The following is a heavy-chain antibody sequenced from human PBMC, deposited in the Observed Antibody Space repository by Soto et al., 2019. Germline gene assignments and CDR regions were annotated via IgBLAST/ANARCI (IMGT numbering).Heavy chain of an antibody. J-gene: IGHJ4*02. D-gene: IGHD3-3*01. CDR3: AKVNARFLEWLRFDY. CDR2: ISGSGGST. Sequence: GGSLRLSCAASGFTFSSYAMSWVRQAPGKGLEWVSAISGSGGSTYYADSVKGRFTISRDNSKNTLYLQMNSLRAEDTAVYYCAKVNARFLEWLRFDYWGQGTLVTVSS. CDR1: GFTFSSYA. V-gene: IGHV3-23*01.